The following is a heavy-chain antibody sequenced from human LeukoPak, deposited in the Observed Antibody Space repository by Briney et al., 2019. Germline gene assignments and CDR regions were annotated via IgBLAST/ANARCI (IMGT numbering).Heavy chain of an antibody. CDR2: IDGDGSGT. J-gene: IGHJ4*02. CDR3: AKSIDSSGWYGWWYFDY. Sequence: GGSLRLSCAASGFTFSSYWMYWVRQTPGKGLVWVSRIDGDGSGTSYADSVKGRFTISRDNTKNTLHLQMDSLRADDTAVYYCAKSIDSSGWYGWWYFDYWGQGTLVTVSS. V-gene: IGHV3-74*01. CDR1: GFTFSSYW. D-gene: IGHD6-19*01.